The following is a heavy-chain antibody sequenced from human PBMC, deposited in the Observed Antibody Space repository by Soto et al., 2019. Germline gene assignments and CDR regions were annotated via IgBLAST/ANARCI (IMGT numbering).Heavy chain of an antibody. Sequence: SETLSLTCTVSGGSISSGVYYWIWIRQHPGKGLEWIGYIYYSGSTYYNPSLKSRVTISVDTSKNQFSLKLSSVTAADTAVYYCARVVSGVFDYWGQGTLVTVSS. D-gene: IGHD3-10*01. CDR2: IYYSGST. V-gene: IGHV4-31*03. CDR3: ARVVSGVFDY. J-gene: IGHJ4*02. CDR1: GGSISSGVYY.